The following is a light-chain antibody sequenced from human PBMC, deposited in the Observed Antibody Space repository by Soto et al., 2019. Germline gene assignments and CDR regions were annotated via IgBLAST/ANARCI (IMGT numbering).Light chain of an antibody. J-gene: IGKJ5*01. Sequence: EIVLTQSPATLSLSPGERASLSCRAGQSVGSSLAWYQQKPGQAPRLLIYDASNRATGIPARFSGSGSGTDFTLTISSLEPEDFAVYYCQQRRNWPPGITFGQGRRLENK. V-gene: IGKV3-11*01. CDR2: DAS. CDR1: QSVGSS. CDR3: QQRRNWPPGIT.